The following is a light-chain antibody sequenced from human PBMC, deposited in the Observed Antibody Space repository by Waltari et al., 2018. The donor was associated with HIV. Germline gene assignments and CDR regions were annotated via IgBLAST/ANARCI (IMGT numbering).Light chain of an antibody. V-gene: IGLV2-14*01. CDR1: SSDVGGYNY. Sequence: QSALTQPASVSGSPGQSITISCTGTSSDVGGYNYVSWYQQHPGKAPKLMIYDVSKRPSGVSDRFSGSKSCNTASLTISGLQAEDEADYYCSSYTVTSTYVFGTGTKVTVL. CDR3: SSYTVTSTYV. J-gene: IGLJ1*01. CDR2: DVS.